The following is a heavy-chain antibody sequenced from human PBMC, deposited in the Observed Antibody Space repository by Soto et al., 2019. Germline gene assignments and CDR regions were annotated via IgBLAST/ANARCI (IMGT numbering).Heavy chain of an antibody. CDR1: GFTFTSSA. Sequence: SVKVSCKASGFTFTSSAVQWLRQARGQRLEWIGWIVVGSGNTNYAQKFQERVTITRDMSTSTAYMELSSLGSEDTAVYYCAAVAGYYDFWSGYYSTQDYYYYGMDVWGQGTTVTVSS. D-gene: IGHD3-3*01. CDR3: AAVAGYYDFWSGYYSTQDYYYYGMDV. J-gene: IGHJ6*02. CDR2: IVVGSGNT. V-gene: IGHV1-58*01.